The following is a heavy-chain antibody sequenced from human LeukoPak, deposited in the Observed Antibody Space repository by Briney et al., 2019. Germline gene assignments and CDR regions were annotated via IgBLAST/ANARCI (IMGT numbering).Heavy chain of an antibody. CDR3: ASLYSGSHDY. D-gene: IGHD1-26*01. V-gene: IGHV4-4*02. CDR2: IYHSGST. Sequence: SETLSLTCAVSGGSISSSNWWSWVRQPPGKGLEWIGEIYHSGSTNYNPSLKSRVTISVDKSMNQFSLKLSSVTAADTAVYYCASLYSGSHDYWGQGTLVTVSS. CDR1: GGSISSSNW. J-gene: IGHJ4*02.